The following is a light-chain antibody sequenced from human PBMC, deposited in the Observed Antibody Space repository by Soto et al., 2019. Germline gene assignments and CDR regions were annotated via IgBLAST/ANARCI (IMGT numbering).Light chain of an antibody. V-gene: IGLV2-14*03. CDR2: DVT. CDR3: CSYSSSSTLFV. CDR1: SSDIGFYNY. J-gene: IGLJ1*01. Sequence: QSALTQPASLSGSPGQSITISCAGTSSDIGFYNYVSWYQHHPGKAPRLMIFDVTNRPSGISNRFSGSKSGNTASLTISGLQAEDEADYHCCSYSSSSTLFVFGTGTTLTVL.